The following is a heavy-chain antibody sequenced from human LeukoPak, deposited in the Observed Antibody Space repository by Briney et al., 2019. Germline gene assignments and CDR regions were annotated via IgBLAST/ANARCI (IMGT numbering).Heavy chain of an antibody. CDR1: GYTFTGYY. CDR2: INPNSGGT. V-gene: IGHV1-2*02. D-gene: IGHD6-13*01. CDR3: ASPKSIAAAGTFDY. J-gene: IGHJ4*02. Sequence: RASVKVSYKASGYTFTGYYMHWVRQAPGQGLEWMGWINPNSGGTNYAQKFQGRVTMTRDTSISTAYMELSRLRSDDTAVYYCASPKSIAAAGTFDYWGQGTLVTVSS.